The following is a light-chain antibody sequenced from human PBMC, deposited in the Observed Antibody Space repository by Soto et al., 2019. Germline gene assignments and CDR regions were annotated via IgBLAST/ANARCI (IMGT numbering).Light chain of an antibody. CDR3: QPRSNWPLT. CDR1: QSVSSD. Sequence: EIILTQSPATLSLSPGEKASLSCRASQSVSSDLPWYQQRPGQALRLLIYDASKRATGIPARFSGSGSGTDFTLTISSLEPEDFAVYYCQPRSNWPLTFGGGTKV. J-gene: IGKJ4*01. CDR2: DAS. V-gene: IGKV3-11*01.